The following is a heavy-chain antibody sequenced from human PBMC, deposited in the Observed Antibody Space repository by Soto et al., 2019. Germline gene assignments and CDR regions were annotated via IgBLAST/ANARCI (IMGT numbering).Heavy chain of an antibody. CDR1: GFTFSNAW. CDR2: IKSKTDGGTT. Sequence: GGSLRLSCAASGFTFSNAWMNWVRQAPGKGLEWVGRIKSKTDGGTTDYAAPVKGRFTISRDDSKNTLYLQMNSLRAEDTAVYYCARDYELILDYWGQGTLVTVSS. CDR3: ARDYELILDY. D-gene: IGHD1-7*01. V-gene: IGHV3-15*07. J-gene: IGHJ4*02.